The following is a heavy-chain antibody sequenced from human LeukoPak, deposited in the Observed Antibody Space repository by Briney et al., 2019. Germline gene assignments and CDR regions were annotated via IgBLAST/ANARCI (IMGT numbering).Heavy chain of an antibody. Sequence: KTSETLSLTCPVSGVSISSYYWSWIRQPAGKGLEWIGRINTSGSTNYNPSLKSRVTMSVDTSKNQFSLKLRSETAADTAVYYCAREVGDFWSGYYVDYWGQGTLVTVSS. V-gene: IGHV4-4*07. CDR1: GVSISSYY. D-gene: IGHD3-3*01. CDR2: INTSGST. J-gene: IGHJ4*02. CDR3: AREVGDFWSGYYVDY.